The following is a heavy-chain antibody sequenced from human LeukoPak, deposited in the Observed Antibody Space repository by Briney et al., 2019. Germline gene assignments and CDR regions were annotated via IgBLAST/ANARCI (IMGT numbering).Heavy chain of an antibody. Sequence: GGSLRLSCAASGFTFSSYWMSWVRQAPGRGLEWVANIKEDGSEKSYVDSVKGRFTISRDNAKNTLYLQMNSLRAEDTAVYYCARDRGYDNAFDIWGQGTMVTVSS. CDR3: ARDRGYDNAFDI. CDR1: GFTFSSYW. V-gene: IGHV3-7*01. J-gene: IGHJ3*02. CDR2: IKEDGSEK. D-gene: IGHD5-12*01.